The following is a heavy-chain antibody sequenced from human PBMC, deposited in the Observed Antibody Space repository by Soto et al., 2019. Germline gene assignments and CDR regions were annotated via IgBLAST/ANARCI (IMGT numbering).Heavy chain of an antibody. J-gene: IGHJ6*02. CDR1: GGSVNSDSYY. V-gene: IGHV4-61*01. D-gene: IGHD3-3*01. CDR2: IYYSGST. Sequence: SETLSLTCTVSGGSVNSDSYYWSWIRQPPGKGLEWIGYIYYSGSTNYNPSPKSRVTISVDTSKDQFSLKLSSVTAADTAVYYCARADFTIFGAGYYGMDVWGQGTTVTVSS. CDR3: ARADFTIFGAGYYGMDV.